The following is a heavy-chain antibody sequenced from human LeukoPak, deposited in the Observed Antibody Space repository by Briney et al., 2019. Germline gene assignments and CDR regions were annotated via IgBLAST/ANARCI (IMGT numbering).Heavy chain of an antibody. J-gene: IGHJ4*02. Sequence: GGSLRLSCAASGFTFDDYAMHWVRQAPGKGLEWVSGISWNSGSIGYADSVKGRFTISRDNAKNSLYLQMNSLRAEDTALYYCAKGTTRNYFDYWGQGTLVTVSS. CDR2: ISWNSGSI. CDR1: GFTFDDYA. V-gene: IGHV3-9*01. CDR3: AKGTTRNYFDY. D-gene: IGHD4-17*01.